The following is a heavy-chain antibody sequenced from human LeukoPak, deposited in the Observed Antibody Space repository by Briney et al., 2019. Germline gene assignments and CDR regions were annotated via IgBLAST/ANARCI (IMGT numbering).Heavy chain of an antibody. Sequence: PGGSLRLSCAASGFNFSSYSMNWVRQAPGKGLEWVSSISSSSSYIYYADSVKGRFTISRDNAKNSLYLQMNSLRAEDTAVYYCARVIAPQDYYDSSPNFDYWGQGTLVTVSS. D-gene: IGHD3-22*01. J-gene: IGHJ4*02. CDR2: ISSSSSYI. CDR1: GFNFSSYS. CDR3: ARVIAPQDYYDSSPNFDY. V-gene: IGHV3-21*01.